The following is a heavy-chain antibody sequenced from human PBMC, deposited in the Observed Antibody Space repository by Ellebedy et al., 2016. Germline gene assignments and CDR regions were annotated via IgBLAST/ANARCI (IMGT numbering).Heavy chain of an antibody. J-gene: IGHJ4*02. CDR1: GYSLIELS. Sequence: ASVKVSCKVSGYSLIELSMHWMRQVPGKGLEWMGGFDPEDGETIYAQKFQGRVTMTEDTSTDTAYMELSSLRSEDTAVYYCAVAECGGDCYAIDYWGQGTLVTVSS. CDR2: FDPEDGET. CDR3: AVAECGGDCYAIDY. D-gene: IGHD2-21*02. V-gene: IGHV1-24*01.